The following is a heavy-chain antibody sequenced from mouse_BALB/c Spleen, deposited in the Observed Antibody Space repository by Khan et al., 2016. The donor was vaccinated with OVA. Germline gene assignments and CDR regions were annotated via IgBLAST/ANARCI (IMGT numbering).Heavy chain of an antibody. CDR1: GYTFTSYT. V-gene: IGHV1-4*01. D-gene: IGHD2-14*01. CDR2: INPSNGYT. J-gene: IGHJ3*01. Sequence: VQLQESGAELARPGASVKMSCKASGYTFTSYTIHWIKLRPGQGLEWIGYINPSNGYTNYNQKFKDKATLTADKSSTTAYMQLSSLTSDDSAVYNCVRVGAYYRNDGWVAYRGQGSLSTVSA. CDR3: VRVGAYYRNDGWVAY.